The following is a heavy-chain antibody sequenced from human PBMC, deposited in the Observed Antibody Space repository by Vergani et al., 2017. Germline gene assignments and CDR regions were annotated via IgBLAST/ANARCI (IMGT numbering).Heavy chain of an antibody. CDR3: AIEVVVVVAATRSSYGIDY. D-gene: IGHD2-15*01. Sequence: QVQLVQSGAEVKKPGASVKVSCKVSGYTLTELSMHWVRQAPGKGLEWMGGFDPEDGETIYAQKFQGRVTMTEDTSTDTAYMELSSLRSDDTAVSYCAIEVVVVVAATRSSYGIDYWGQGTLVTVSS. CDR1: GYTLTELS. J-gene: IGHJ4*02. V-gene: IGHV1-24*01. CDR2: FDPEDGET.